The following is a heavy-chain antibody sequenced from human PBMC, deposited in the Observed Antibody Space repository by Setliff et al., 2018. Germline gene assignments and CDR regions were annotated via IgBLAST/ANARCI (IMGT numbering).Heavy chain of an antibody. J-gene: IGHJ4*02. V-gene: IGHV3-7*03. CDR2: IKQDGGKK. Sequence: LRLSCAASGFTFSNYYMSWVRQAPGKGLEWVANIKQDGGKKNFVESLKGRFTISRDNAKNSVDLQTNSLRAEDTAVYYCATKAVAGTGGQGTLVTVSS. D-gene: IGHD6-19*01. CDR1: GFTFSNYY. CDR3: ATKAVAGT.